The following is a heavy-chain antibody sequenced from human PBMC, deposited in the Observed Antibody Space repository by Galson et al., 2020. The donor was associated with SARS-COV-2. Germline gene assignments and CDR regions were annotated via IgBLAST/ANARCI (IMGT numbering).Heavy chain of an antibody. Sequence: SETLSLTCTVSGGSIRDNSHYWAWIRQPPGKGLEWIGTMYYSGSTYYNPSLSRRLTISVDTSKNQFFLQLNSVTAADTAVYYCARDWVTYSETGVYSYGSDPWGPGILITVSA. V-gene: IGHV4-39*07. CDR1: GGSIRDNSHY. CDR3: ARDWVTYSETGVYSYGSDP. D-gene: IGHD3-22*01. CDR2: MYYSGST. J-gene: IGHJ5*02.